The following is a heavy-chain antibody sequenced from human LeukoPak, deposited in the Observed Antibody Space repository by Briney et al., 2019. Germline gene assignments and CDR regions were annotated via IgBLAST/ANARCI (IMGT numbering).Heavy chain of an antibody. V-gene: IGHV4-59*01. CDR2: IYYSGRT. Sequence: SETLSLTCTVSGGSISSNYWSWIRQPPGKRLEWIGYIYYSGRTNYNPSLKSRATISVDTSKNQFSLELSSVTAADTAVYYCAREGDSSGWYFDYWGQGTLVTVSS. CDR3: AREGDSSGWYFDY. D-gene: IGHD6-19*01. J-gene: IGHJ4*02. CDR1: GGSISSNY.